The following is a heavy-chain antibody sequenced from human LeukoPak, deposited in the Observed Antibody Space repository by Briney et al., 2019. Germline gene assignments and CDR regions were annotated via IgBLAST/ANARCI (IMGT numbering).Heavy chain of an antibody. V-gene: IGHV1-46*01. Sequence: GASVKVSCKASGYTFTSYYMHWVRQAPGQGLEWMGIINRSGGSTSYAQKFQGRVTMTRKTSTSTVYMELSSLRSENTAVYYCARGSSHVLRYFDWLLLFDYWGQGTLVTVSS. CDR2: INRSGGST. J-gene: IGHJ4*02. CDR3: ARGSSHVLRYFDWLLLFDY. CDR1: GYTFTSYY. D-gene: IGHD3-9*01.